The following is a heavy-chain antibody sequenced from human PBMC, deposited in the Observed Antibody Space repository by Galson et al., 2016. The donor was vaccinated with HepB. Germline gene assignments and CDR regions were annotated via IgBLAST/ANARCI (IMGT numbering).Heavy chain of an antibody. CDR1: GFAFSSHW. CDR2: INSDGTIP. CDR3: VRDHSVVPTTAYNWFDP. D-gene: IGHD4-23*01. Sequence: SLRLSCAASGFAFSSHWMHWVRQDLGKGLVWVSRINSDGTIPNYADSVKGRFTISRDNAKNTPYLQMNSLRAEDTAVYFCVRDHSVVPTTAYNWFDPWGRGTLVTVSS. V-gene: IGHV3-74*01. J-gene: IGHJ5*02.